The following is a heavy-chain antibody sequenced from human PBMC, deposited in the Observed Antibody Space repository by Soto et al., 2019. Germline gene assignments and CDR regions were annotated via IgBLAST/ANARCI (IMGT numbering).Heavy chain of an antibody. CDR1: GFTFSDSV. J-gene: IGHJ4*02. D-gene: IGHD3-22*01. Sequence: PVGSLRLSCVGSGFTFSDSVMAWVRQAPGKGLEWLSVMSGDGRTRYALSVTGRFTISRDNSKNTLYLQMRSLRAEDAAAYYCVKWHTSNFDSLPFTGSEFWGQGTQVTVS. V-gene: IGHV3-23*01. CDR2: MSGDGRT. CDR3: VKWHTSNFDSLPFTGSEF.